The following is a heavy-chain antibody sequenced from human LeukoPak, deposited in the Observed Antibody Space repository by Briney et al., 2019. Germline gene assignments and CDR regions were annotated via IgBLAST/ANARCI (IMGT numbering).Heavy chain of an antibody. CDR1: GFIVSSRH. J-gene: IGHJ6*02. CDR2: IYSGGGT. V-gene: IGHV3-66*01. Sequence: GGSLRLSCAASGFIVSSRHMSWVRQAPGKGLEWVSVIYSGGGTNYADSVKGRFTISRDISKNTLYLQLNSLRAEDTVVYYCARDLYSSGPWGQGTLVTVSSGMDVWGQGTTVTVSS. D-gene: IGHD6-19*01. CDR3: ARDLYSSGPWGQGTLVTVSSGMDV.